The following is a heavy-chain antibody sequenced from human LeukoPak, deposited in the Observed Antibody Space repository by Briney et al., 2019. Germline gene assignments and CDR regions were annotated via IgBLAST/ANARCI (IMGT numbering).Heavy chain of an antibody. CDR2: ISGSGGNT. CDR1: GFTFSSYA. CDR3: AKDGKGAPVAGTGYFDY. Sequence: GASLRLSCAASGFTFSSYAMSWVRQAPGKGVDWVSVISGSGGNTYYADSVKGRFTISRDNSKNTLYLQMNSLRAEDTAIYYCAKDGKGAPVAGTGYFDYWGQGTLVTVSS. D-gene: IGHD6-19*01. V-gene: IGHV3-23*01. J-gene: IGHJ4*02.